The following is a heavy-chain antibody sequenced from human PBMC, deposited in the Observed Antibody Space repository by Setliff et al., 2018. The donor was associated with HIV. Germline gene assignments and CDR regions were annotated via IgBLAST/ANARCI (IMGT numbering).Heavy chain of an antibody. J-gene: IGHJ4*02. Sequence: ASVKVSCKASGYTFTSYGFSWVRQAPGQGLEWMGWISTYNGNTNFARKFQDRVTMTTDTSTSTAYMGLRSLRSDDTAVYYCARGPYYDSSGYYSWPFDYWGQGTLVTV. D-gene: IGHD3-22*01. V-gene: IGHV1-18*01. CDR2: ISTYNGNT. CDR1: GYTFTSYG. CDR3: ARGPYYDSSGYYSWPFDY.